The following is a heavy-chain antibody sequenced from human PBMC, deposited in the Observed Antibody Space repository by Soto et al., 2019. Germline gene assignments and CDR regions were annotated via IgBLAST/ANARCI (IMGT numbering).Heavy chain of an antibody. CDR1: GYTFTSYG. J-gene: IGHJ4*02. Sequence: XSVKVSCKASGYTFTSYGISWVRQAPVQGLEWMGWISAYNGNTNYAQKLQGRVTMTTDTSTSTAYMELRSLRSDDTAVYYCARVKGYDSSGYWIDYWGQGTLVTVSS. CDR3: ARVKGYDSSGYWIDY. V-gene: IGHV1-18*04. CDR2: ISAYNGNT. D-gene: IGHD3-22*01.